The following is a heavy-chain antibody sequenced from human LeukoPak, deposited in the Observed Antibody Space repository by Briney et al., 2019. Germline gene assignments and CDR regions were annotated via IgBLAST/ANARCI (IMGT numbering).Heavy chain of an antibody. J-gene: IGHJ4*02. Sequence: ASVKVSCKASGYTFTGYYMHWVRQAPGQGLEWMGWINPNSGGTNYAQKFQGRVTMTRDTSISTAYMELSRLRSDDTAVYYCARDFRRVSLYSGYGRDYWGQGTLVTVSS. CDR3: ARDFRRVSLYSGYGRDY. CDR1: GYTFTGYY. CDR2: INPNSGGT. D-gene: IGHD5-12*01. V-gene: IGHV1-2*02.